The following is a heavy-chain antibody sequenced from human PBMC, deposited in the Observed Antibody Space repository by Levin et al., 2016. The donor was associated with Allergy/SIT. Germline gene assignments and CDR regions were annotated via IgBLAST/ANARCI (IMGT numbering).Heavy chain of an antibody. D-gene: IGHD6-19*01. CDR1: GGPISGYY. Sequence: SETLSLTCTVSGGPISGYYWSWIRQPPGKGLDWIGYIYYSGSTNYNPSLKGRVTISVDTSKNQISLKLSSVTAADTAVYYCARDAPHSSGWYERIRYYYYYGMDVWGQGTTVTVSS. CDR3: ARDAPHSSGWYERIRYYYYYGMDV. CDR2: IYYSGST. J-gene: IGHJ6*02. V-gene: IGHV4-59*01.